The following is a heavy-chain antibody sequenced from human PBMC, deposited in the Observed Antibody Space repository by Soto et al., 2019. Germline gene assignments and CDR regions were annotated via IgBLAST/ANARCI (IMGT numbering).Heavy chain of an antibody. V-gene: IGHV4-59*08. J-gene: IGHJ4*02. Sequence: QVRLQESGPGLVKPSETLSLTCTVSGGSISSYYWSWIRQPPGKGLEWIGYIYYTGSTNYNPSLKRRVTLSVDPSKKHFTPKLSSVTAADTAVYYCARHRPCSTPFYFDYWGQGTQVTVSS. CDR1: GGSISSYY. D-gene: IGHD6-6*01. CDR2: IYYTGST. CDR3: ARHRPCSTPFYFDY.